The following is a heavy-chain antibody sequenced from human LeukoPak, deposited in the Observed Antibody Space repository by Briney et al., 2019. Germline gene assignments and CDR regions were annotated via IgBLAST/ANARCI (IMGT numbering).Heavy chain of an antibody. D-gene: IGHD6-13*01. CDR2: INHSGST. J-gene: IGHJ4*02. V-gene: IGHV4-34*01. CDR1: GGSFSGYY. Sequence: PSETLSLTCAVYGGSFSGYYWSWIRQPPGKGLEWIGEINHSGSTNYNPSLKSRVTISVDTSKNQFSLKLSSVTAADTAVYYCARGLRYSSSWLLDYWGQGTLVTVSS. CDR3: ARGLRYSSSWLLDY.